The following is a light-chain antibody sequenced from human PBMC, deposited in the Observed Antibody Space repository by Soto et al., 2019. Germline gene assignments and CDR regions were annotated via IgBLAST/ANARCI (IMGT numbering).Light chain of an antibody. CDR3: SSYASNSPVV. Sequence: QSALTQPASVSGSPGQSITISCTGTSSDVGGYNYVSWYQQHPGKAPKLMIFDVSNRPSGISYRFSGSKSGNTASLTISGLQAEDEADYYCSSYASNSPVVFGVGTKLTVL. CDR1: SSDVGGYNY. CDR2: DVS. V-gene: IGLV2-14*03. J-gene: IGLJ3*02.